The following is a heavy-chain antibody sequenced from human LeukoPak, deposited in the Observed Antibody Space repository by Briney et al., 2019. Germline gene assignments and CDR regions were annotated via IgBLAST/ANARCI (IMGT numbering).Heavy chain of an antibody. CDR2: IYYSGST. J-gene: IGHJ5*02. Sequence: PSETLSLTCTVSGGSISSGDYYWSWIRQPPGKGLEWIGYIYYSGSTYYNPSLKSRVTISVDTSKNQFSLKLSSVTAADTAVYYCAREGGGNPNWFDPWGQGTLVTVSS. V-gene: IGHV4-30-4*01. CDR3: AREGGGNPNWFDP. D-gene: IGHD3-16*02. CDR1: GGSISSGDYY.